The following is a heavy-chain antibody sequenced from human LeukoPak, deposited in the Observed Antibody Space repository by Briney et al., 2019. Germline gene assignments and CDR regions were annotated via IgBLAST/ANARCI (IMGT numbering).Heavy chain of an antibody. CDR1: SVSLTNYY. CDR2: IFFSGTT. D-gene: IGHD3-22*01. Sequence: SETLFLTCTVSSVSLTNYYWSWIRQPPGKGLEWIGYIFFSGTTNYNPSLKSRVTISVDTSKNQFSLKMTSVTAADTAVYYCARESYYDSSGMACDAFDIWGQGTMVTVSS. V-gene: IGHV4-59*01. CDR3: ARESYYDSSGMACDAFDI. J-gene: IGHJ3*02.